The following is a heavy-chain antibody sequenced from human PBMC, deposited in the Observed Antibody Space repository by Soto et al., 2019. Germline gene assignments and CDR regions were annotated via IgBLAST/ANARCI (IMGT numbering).Heavy chain of an antibody. Sequence: PSETLSLTCAVSGGSISSGGYYWGWIRQPPGKGLEWIGSIYYSGSTYYNPSLKSRVTISVDTSKNQFSLKLSSVTAADAAVYYCATVYSGRDFHFDYWGQGTLVTVSS. CDR2: IYYSGST. CDR1: GGSISSGGYY. CDR3: ATVYSGRDFHFDY. D-gene: IGHD1-26*01. V-gene: IGHV4-39*01. J-gene: IGHJ4*02.